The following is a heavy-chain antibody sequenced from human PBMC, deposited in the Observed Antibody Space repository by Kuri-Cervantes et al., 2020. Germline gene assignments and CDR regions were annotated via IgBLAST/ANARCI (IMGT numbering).Heavy chain of an antibody. CDR2: INHSGST. CDR1: GGSFSGYY. Sequence: SETLSLTCAVYGGSFSGYYWSWIRQPPGKGLEWIGEINHSGSTNYNPSLKSRVTASVDTSKNQFSLRLSSVTAADTAVYYRAREVAVARGAFDIWGQGTKVTVSS. V-gene: IGHV4-34*01. D-gene: IGHD6-19*01. CDR3: AREVAVARGAFDI. J-gene: IGHJ3*02.